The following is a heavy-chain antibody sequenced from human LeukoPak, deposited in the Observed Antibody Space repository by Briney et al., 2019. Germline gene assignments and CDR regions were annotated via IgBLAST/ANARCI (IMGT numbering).Heavy chain of an antibody. CDR3: AKIPGDSFFDV. Sequence: GGSLRLSCVGTGFSFSSFSMNWVRQAPGKGLEWVATISGSGTYYLDSVKGRFTISRDDFRSTVYLQMNSLRADDTALYCCAKIPGDSFFDVWGQGTLVTVSS. CDR2: ISGSGT. V-gene: IGHV3-23*01. D-gene: IGHD2-21*01. CDR1: GFSFSSFS. J-gene: IGHJ4*02.